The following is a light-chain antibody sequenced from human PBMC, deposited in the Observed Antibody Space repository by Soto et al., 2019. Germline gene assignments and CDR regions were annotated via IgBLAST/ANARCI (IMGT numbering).Light chain of an antibody. CDR1: QSVSRGY. J-gene: IGKJ1*01. CDR3: QQYGYSRT. CDR2: GTS. Sequence: EIVVTQSPGTLSLSPGERATLSCSATQSVSRGYLAWYQLKPGQAPRLRLYGTSNRATGIPDRFSGSGSGTDFTLTISRLEPEDFAVYYCQQYGYSRTFGQGTKVEVK. V-gene: IGKV3-20*01.